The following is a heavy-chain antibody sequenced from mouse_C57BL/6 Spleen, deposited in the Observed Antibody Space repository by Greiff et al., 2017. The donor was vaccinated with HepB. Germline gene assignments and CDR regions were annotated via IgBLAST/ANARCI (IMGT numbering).Heavy chain of an antibody. CDR1: GYAFSSSW. CDR2: IYPGEGDT. V-gene: IGHV1-82*01. D-gene: IGHD1-1*01. J-gene: IGHJ2*01. CDR3: ARSYPYRAGFDY. Sequence: QVQLQQSGPELVKPGASVKISCKASGYAFSSSWMNWVKQRPGKGLEWIGRIYPGEGDTNYNGKFKGKATLTADKSSSTAYMQLSSLTSEDSAVYFCARSYPYRAGFDYWGQGTTLTVSS.